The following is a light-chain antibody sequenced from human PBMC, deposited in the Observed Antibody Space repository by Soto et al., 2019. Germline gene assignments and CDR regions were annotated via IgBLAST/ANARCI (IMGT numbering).Light chain of an antibody. V-gene: IGKV3-15*01. CDR2: GAS. CDR3: QQYNQWPPYT. Sequence: EIVMTQSPANLSVSPGERATLSCRASQSVSSNLAWYQQKPGQGPRLLIYGASTRATSIPARFSGSGSGTEFTLTINSLQSEDFAVYYCQQYNQWPPYTFGQRTKLEIK. CDR1: QSVSSN. J-gene: IGKJ2*01.